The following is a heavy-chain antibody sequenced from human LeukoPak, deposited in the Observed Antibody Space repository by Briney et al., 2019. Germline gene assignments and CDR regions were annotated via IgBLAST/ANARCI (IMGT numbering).Heavy chain of an antibody. CDR3: ARHPHGGYCSGGSCFRTDYYYYMDV. V-gene: IGHV5-51*01. Sequence: PGESLKISCKGSGYSFTSYWIGWVRQMPGKGLEWMGITYPGDSDTRYSPSFQGQVTISADKSISTAYLQWSSLKASDTAMYYCARHPHGGYCSGGSCFRTDYYYYMDVWGKGTTVTVSS. J-gene: IGHJ6*03. CDR1: GYSFTSYW. CDR2: TYPGDSDT. D-gene: IGHD2-15*01.